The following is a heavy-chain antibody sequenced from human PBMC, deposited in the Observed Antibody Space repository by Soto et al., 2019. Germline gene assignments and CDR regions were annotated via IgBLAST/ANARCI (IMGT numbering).Heavy chain of an antibody. V-gene: IGHV1-3*01. J-gene: IGHJ4*02. Sequence: QVQLVQSGAEVKKPGASVKVSCKASGYTFTSYAMHWVRQAPGQRLEWMGWINAGNGNTKYSQKFQARATITRDTSASTAYMGLSSLTSEATAVYYCASVPAGPDGPGDYWAQGTLVTISS. CDR1: GYTFTSYA. D-gene: IGHD2-15*01. CDR3: ASVPAGPDGPGDY. CDR2: INAGNGNT.